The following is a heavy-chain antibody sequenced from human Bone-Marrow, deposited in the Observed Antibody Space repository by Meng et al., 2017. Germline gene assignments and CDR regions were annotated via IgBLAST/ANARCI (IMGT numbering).Heavy chain of an antibody. CDR1: GGSFSGYY. V-gene: IGHV4-34*01. D-gene: IGHD2-15*01. Sequence: SETLSLTCAVYGGSFSGYYWSWIRQPPGKGREWIGEINHSGRTNYNPSLNSRVTISIDTSKNQFSLKLSSVTAADTAVYYCAGIGYCSGGSCKRKWFDPWGQGTLVTVSS. J-gene: IGHJ5*02. CDR2: INHSGRT. CDR3: AGIGYCSGGSCKRKWFDP.